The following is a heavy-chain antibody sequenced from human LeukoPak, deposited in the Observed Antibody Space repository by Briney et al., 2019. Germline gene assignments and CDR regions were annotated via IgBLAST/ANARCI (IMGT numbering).Heavy chain of an antibody. D-gene: IGHD2-2*01. J-gene: IGHJ4*02. CDR3: ARMIGVPAARTYYFDY. V-gene: IGHV1-8*03. CDR1: GYTFTSYD. CDR2: MNPNSGNT. Sequence: ASVKVSCKASGYTFTSYDNNWVRQATGQGLEWMGWMNPNSGNTGYAQKFQGRVTITRNTSISTAYMELSSLRSEDTAVCYCARMIGVPAARTYYFDYWGQGTLVTVSS.